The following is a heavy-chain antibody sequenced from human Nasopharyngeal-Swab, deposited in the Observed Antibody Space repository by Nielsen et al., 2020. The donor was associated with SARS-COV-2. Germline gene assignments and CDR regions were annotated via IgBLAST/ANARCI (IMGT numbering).Heavy chain of an antibody. CDR2: IYYSGST. D-gene: IGHD5-24*01. J-gene: IGHJ6*02. V-gene: IGHV4-39*07. CDR3: ARVPRDHYYYGMDV. Sequence: WIRQPPGKGLEWIGSIYYSGSTYYNPSLKSRVTISVDTSKNQFSLKLSPVTAADTAVYYCARVPRDHYYYGMDVWGQGTTVTVSS.